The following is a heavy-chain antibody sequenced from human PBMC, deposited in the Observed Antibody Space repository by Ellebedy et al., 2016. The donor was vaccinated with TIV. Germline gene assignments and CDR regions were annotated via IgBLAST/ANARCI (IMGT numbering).Heavy chain of an antibody. CDR3: ARANNFDY. CDR2: TSQDGSEK. J-gene: IGHJ4*02. CDR1: GFIFRNFW. V-gene: IGHV3-7*03. Sequence: GGSLRLSCAASGFIFRNFWMSWVRQAPGKGLEWVAKTSQDGSEKYYLDSVKGRFTISRDNAKNSLSLQMNSLRAEDTAVYYCARANNFDYWGQGTLVTVSS.